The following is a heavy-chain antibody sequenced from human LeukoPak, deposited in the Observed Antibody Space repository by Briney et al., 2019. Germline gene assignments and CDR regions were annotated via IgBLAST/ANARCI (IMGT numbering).Heavy chain of an antibody. CDR1: GYTFTNYA. Sequence: SVKVSCKASGYTFTNYAISWVRQAPGQGLEWMGGIIPILDIANYAQKFQGRVTITADKSTSTAYMELSSLRSEDTAVYHCARDRAVAGRGDFDYWGQGTLVTVSS. CDR2: IIPILDIA. D-gene: IGHD6-19*01. J-gene: IGHJ4*02. V-gene: IGHV1-69*10. CDR3: ARDRAVAGRGDFDY.